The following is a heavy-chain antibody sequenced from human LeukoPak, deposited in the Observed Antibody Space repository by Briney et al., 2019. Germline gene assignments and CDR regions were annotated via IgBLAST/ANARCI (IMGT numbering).Heavy chain of an antibody. CDR2: IYYSGST. CDR3: ARQGYYYDSSGYHPSVLDY. Sequence: PSETLSLTCTVSGGSISSSSYYWGWIRQPPGKGLEWIGSIYYSGSTYHNPSLKSRVTISVDTSKNQFSLKLSSVTAADTAVYYCARQGYYYDSSGYHPSVLDYWGQGTLVTVSS. V-gene: IGHV4-39*01. D-gene: IGHD3-22*01. J-gene: IGHJ4*02. CDR1: GGSISSSSYY.